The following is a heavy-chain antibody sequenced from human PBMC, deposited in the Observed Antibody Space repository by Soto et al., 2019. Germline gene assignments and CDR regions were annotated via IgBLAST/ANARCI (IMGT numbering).Heavy chain of an antibody. V-gene: IGHV3-74*01. J-gene: IGHJ4*02. CDR1: GFTFSSYW. CDR3: ARDGLITVAGVDFDY. CDR2: IKSDGTGT. D-gene: IGHD6-19*01. Sequence: GGSLRLSCAASGFTFSSYWMHWVRQAPGKGLVWVSRIKSDGTGTTYADSVKGRFTISRDNAKNTLYLQMNSLRAEDTAVYYCARDGLITVAGVDFDYWGQGTLVTVSS.